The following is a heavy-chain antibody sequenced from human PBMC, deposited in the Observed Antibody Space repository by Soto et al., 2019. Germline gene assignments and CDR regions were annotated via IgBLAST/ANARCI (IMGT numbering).Heavy chain of an antibody. CDR3: AREGGCDSRARKNNWFDT. D-gene: IGHD2-15*01. CDR1: GYTFTDYH. Sequence: QVQLVQSGDEVKNPGASVKVSCKPSGYTFTDYHIHWVRQAPGQGLEFMGWINANNGGAGSAQQFQGRLTVTRDTSISTVYMELSNLRSDDTAVYFCAREGGCDSRARKNNWFDTWGHGTRVTVSS. J-gene: IGHJ5*01. CDR2: INANNGGA. V-gene: IGHV1-2*02.